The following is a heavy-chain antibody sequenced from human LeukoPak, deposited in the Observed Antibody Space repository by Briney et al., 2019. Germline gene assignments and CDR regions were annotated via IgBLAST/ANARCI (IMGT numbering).Heavy chain of an antibody. CDR3: ARDRDWAFDY. CDR2: IRSTDGAI. CDR1: GFTFRLYS. Sequence: TGGSLRLSCAASGFTFRLYSMNWVRQAPGKGLEWLSYIRSTDGAIAYADSVKGRFTISGDDAKNSLYLQMNSLRDEDTAVYYCARDRDWAFDYWGQGTLITVSS. J-gene: IGHJ4*02. D-gene: IGHD3-9*01. V-gene: IGHV3-48*02.